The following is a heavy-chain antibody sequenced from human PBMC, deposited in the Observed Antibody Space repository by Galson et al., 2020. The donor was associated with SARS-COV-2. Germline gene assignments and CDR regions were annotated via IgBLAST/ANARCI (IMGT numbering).Heavy chain of an antibody. CDR3: APLSQGYSSGWYWFDP. Sequence: ASETLSLTCTVSGYSISSGYYWGWIRQPPGKGLEWIGSIYHSGSTYYNPSLKSRVTISVDTSKNQFSLKLSSVTAADTAVYYCAPLSQGYSSGWYWFDPWGQGTLVTVSS. CDR1: GYSISSGYY. CDR2: IYHSGST. D-gene: IGHD6-19*01. J-gene: IGHJ5*02. V-gene: IGHV4-38-2*02.